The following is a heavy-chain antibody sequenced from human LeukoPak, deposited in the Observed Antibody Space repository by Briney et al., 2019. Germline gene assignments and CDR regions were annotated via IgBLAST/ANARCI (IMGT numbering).Heavy chain of an antibody. CDR2: INPSGDFR. V-gene: IGHV1-46*01. Sequence: ASVKVSCKASGHTFTNYGITWVRQAPGQGLEWMAIINPSGDFRSYAQKFQGRVTVTRDMSTRTVYMELSDLRPEDTALYYCARDYSGQWEQLTGWWIDPWGQGTLVIVSS. J-gene: IGHJ5*02. D-gene: IGHD1-26*01. CDR3: ARDYSGQWEQLTGWWIDP. CDR1: GHTFTNYG.